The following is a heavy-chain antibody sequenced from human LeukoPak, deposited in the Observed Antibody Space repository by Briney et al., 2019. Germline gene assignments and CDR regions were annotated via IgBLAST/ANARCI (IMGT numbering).Heavy chain of an antibody. J-gene: IGHJ4*02. Sequence: SETLSLTCTASGGSISSYYWSWIRQPPGKALEWIGYIYYSGSTTYNPSPQSRVTISVDTSKNQFSLKLSSVTAADTAVYFCARDLGPYTAHFDYWGQGTLVTVSS. CDR2: IYYSGST. D-gene: IGHD5-18*01. CDR1: GGSISSYY. CDR3: ARDLGPYTAHFDY. V-gene: IGHV4-59*01.